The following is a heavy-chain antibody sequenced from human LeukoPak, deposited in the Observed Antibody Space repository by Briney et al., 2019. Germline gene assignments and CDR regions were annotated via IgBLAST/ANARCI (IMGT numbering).Heavy chain of an antibody. CDR3: ASEYNWNDPAYYYYMDA. Sequence: ASMKVSCKASGYTFIDYCIHWVRQAPGQGLEWMGRINPNSGGTNYAQKFQGRVTMTSDTSISTAYMELSRLRSDDTAVYYCASEYNWNDPAYYYYMDAWGKGTTVTVSS. CDR1: GYTFIDYC. D-gene: IGHD1-20*01. V-gene: IGHV1-2*06. J-gene: IGHJ6*03. CDR2: INPNSGGT.